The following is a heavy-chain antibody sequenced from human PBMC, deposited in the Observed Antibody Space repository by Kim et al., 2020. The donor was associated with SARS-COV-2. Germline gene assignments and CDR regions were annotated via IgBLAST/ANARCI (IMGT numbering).Heavy chain of an antibody. CDR1: GGSFSGYY. J-gene: IGHJ3*02. Sequence: SETLSLTCAVYGGSFSGYYWSWIRQPPGKGLEWIGEINHSGSTNYNPSLKSRVTISVDTSKNQFSLKLSSVTAADTAVYYCARRRHYYGSGSRREDAFDIWSQGTMVTVSS. V-gene: IGHV4-34*01. D-gene: IGHD3-10*01. CDR3: ARRRHYYGSGSRREDAFDI. CDR2: INHSGST.